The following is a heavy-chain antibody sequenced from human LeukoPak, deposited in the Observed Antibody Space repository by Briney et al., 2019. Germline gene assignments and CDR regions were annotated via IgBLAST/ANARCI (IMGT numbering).Heavy chain of an antibody. J-gene: IGHJ4*02. V-gene: IGHV3-7*03. CDR1: GFIFSSYA. CDR3: ATSRTSDY. Sequence: SGGSLRLSCAASGFIFSSYAMNWVRQAPGKGLEWVAIIKQDGSEKYYVDSVKGRFTISRDNAEKSLYLQMNSLRAADTAVYYCATSRTSDYWGQGTLVTVSS. CDR2: IKQDGSEK. D-gene: IGHD1-14*01.